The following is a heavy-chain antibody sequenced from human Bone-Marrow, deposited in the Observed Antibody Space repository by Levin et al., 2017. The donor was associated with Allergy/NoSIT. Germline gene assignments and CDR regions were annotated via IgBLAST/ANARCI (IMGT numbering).Heavy chain of an antibody. Sequence: GGSLRLSCGASGVTVSSKYMSWVRQAPGKGLEWVSVIESGGSAYYADSVKGRFTYYADSVKGRITISRDNSKNTLFLQLDSLTAEDTAVYYCARTDFGLGDYLDSWGQGTLVTVSS. CDR3: ARTDFGLGDYLDS. CDR2: IESGGSAYYADSVKGRFT. CDR1: GVTVSSKY. D-gene: IGHD3/OR15-3a*01. J-gene: IGHJ4*02. V-gene: IGHV3-53*01.